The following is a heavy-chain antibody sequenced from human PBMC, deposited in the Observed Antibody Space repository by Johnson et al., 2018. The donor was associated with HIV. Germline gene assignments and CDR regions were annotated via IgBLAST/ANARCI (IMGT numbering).Heavy chain of an antibody. Sequence: MLLVESGGGLIQPGGSLRLSCAASGFTVSSNYISWVRQAPGKGLEWVSRISGDGSSSSYADSVKGRFTIPRDNSKNPMYLQMNSLRAGDTAVYYGAKAPGKDHGGNSGGIDIWGQGTMVTVSA. CDR2: ISGDGSSS. CDR1: GFTVSSNY. J-gene: IGHJ3*02. CDR3: AKAPGKDHGGNSGGIDI. V-gene: IGHV3-53*01. D-gene: IGHD4-23*01.